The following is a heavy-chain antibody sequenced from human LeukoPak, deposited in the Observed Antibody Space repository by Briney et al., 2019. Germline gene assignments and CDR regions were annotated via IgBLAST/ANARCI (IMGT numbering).Heavy chain of an antibody. Sequence: PSETLSLTCTVSGGSISSSSYYWGWIRQPPGKGLEGIGSIYYSGSTYYNPSLKSRVTISVDTSKNQFSLKLSSVTAADTAVYYCARHKVVGAFDIWGQGTMVTVSS. CDR1: GGSISSSSYY. J-gene: IGHJ3*02. D-gene: IGHD3-22*01. V-gene: IGHV4-39*01. CDR2: IYYSGST. CDR3: ARHKVVGAFDI.